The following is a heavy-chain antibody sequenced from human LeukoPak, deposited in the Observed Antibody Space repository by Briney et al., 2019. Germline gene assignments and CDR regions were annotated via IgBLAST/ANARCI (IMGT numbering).Heavy chain of an antibody. Sequence: SETLSLTCTVSVGSISSYYRSWIRPPAGKGLEWIGRIYPRGSIDYTPTLTRRVTMPVDTSKNQFSLKLSSVTAADSAVYYCAREGPWGGYDILTGYYDYYYFGMDVWGQGTTVTVSS. CDR1: VGSISSYY. CDR3: AREGPWGGYDILTGYYDYYYFGMDV. CDR2: IYPRGSI. V-gene: IGHV4-4*07. D-gene: IGHD3-9*01. J-gene: IGHJ6*02.